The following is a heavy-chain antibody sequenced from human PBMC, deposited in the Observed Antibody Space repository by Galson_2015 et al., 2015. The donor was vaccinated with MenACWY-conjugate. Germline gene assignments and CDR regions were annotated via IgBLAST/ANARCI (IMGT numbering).Heavy chain of an antibody. CDR1: GFTFRAHW. J-gene: IGHJ2*01. CDR3: ASRANNQYLFFDL. V-gene: IGHV3-7*03. D-gene: IGHD1/OR15-1a*01. CDR2: IDPNGNEK. Sequence: SLRLSCATSGFTFRAHWMSWVCQAPGEGLEWVANIDPNGNEKHYVDSVKGRFTISRDNSKNTLYLQMNSLRAEDTAVYYCASRANNQYLFFDLWGRGTLVTVSS.